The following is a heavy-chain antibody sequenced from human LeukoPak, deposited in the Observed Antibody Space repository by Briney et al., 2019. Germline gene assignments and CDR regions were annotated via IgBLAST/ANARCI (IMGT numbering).Heavy chain of an antibody. D-gene: IGHD3-10*01. CDR2: IYYSGST. Sequence: PSETLSLTCTVSGGSISSASWSWIRQPPGKGLEWIGYIYYSGSTNYNPSLKGRVTISVDTSKNQFSLKLSSVTAADTAVYYCASYRASYASGFWGQGTLVTVSS. CDR1: GGSISSAS. CDR3: ASYRASYASGF. V-gene: IGHV4-59*01. J-gene: IGHJ4*02.